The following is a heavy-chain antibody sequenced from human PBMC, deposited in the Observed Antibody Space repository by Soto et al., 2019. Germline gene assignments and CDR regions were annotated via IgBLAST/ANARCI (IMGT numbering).Heavy chain of an antibody. Sequence: GGSLRLSCAASGFTFSSYAMSWVRQAPGKGLEWVSGIDGSGRNTYYADSVKGRFTISRDNSKNTLSVQMDSLRVEDTALYYCAKDGGSVCSGGTCYFQAPDYWGQGTLVTVS. CDR2: IDGSGRNT. CDR3: AKDGGSVCSGGTCYFQAPDY. CDR1: GFTFSSYA. D-gene: IGHD2-8*02. J-gene: IGHJ4*02. V-gene: IGHV3-23*01.